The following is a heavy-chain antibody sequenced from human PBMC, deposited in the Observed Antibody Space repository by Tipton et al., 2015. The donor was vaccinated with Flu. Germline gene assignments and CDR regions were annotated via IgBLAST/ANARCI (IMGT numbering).Heavy chain of an antibody. CDR2: ISYDGSNQ. CDR3: ARDSDYGSGSYWIDY. D-gene: IGHD3-10*01. CDR1: GFTFSNYG. Sequence: SLRLSCAASGFTFSNYGMFWVRQAPGKGLEWATTISYDGSNQYYADSVKGRFTISRDNSKNMVYLQMNSLRAEDTAVYYCARDSDYGSGSYWIDYWGQGTLVIVSS. V-gene: IGHV3-30*13. J-gene: IGHJ4*02.